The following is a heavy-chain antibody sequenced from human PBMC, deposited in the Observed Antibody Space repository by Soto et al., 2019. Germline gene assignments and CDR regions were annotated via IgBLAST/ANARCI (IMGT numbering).Heavy chain of an antibody. CDR1: GGSISSYY. CDR3: ATHTYYDFWSGLLPNADYYYYYMDV. J-gene: IGHJ6*03. D-gene: IGHD3-3*01. CDR2: IYYSGST. V-gene: IGHV4-59*08. Sequence: SETLSLTCTVSGGSISSYYWSWIRQPPGKGLEWIGYIYYSGSTNYNPSLKSRVTISVDTSKNQFSLKLSSVTAADTAVYYCATHTYYDFWSGLLPNADYYYYYMDVWGQGTTVTVSS.